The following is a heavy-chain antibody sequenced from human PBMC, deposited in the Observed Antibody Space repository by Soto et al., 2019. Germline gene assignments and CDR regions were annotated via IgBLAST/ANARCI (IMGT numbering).Heavy chain of an antibody. V-gene: IGHV1-69*01. CDR3: ARPVEMATISRSYLFY. J-gene: IGHJ4*02. CDR2: IIPIFGTG. Sequence: QVRLVQSGAEVKKPGSSVKVSCKASGGTFSNYAINWVRQAPGQGLEWMGGIIPIFGTGNYAQKFQGRVTITADESTSTAYLDLSGLRPEDTAVYYCARPVEMATISRSYLFYWGQGTLVTVSS. D-gene: IGHD5-12*01. CDR1: GGTFSNYA.